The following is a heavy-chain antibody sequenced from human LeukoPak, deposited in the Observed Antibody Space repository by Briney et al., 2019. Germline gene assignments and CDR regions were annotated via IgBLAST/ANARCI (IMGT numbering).Heavy chain of an antibody. V-gene: IGHV3-33*08. CDR1: GFTFSSYW. D-gene: IGHD6-13*01. CDR2: IWSDGTND. J-gene: IGHJ4*02. Sequence: GGSLRLSCAASGFTFSSYWMSWVRQAPAKGLEWVAVIWSDGTNDNYADSVKGRFTMSRDTSKNTLFLQMNSLRAEDTAVYYCARASNLAAGLLDYWGQGTLVTVSS. CDR3: ARASNLAAGLLDY.